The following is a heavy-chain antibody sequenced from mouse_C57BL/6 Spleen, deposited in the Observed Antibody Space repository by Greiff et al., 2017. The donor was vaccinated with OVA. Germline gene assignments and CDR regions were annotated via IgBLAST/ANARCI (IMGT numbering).Heavy chain of an antibody. CDR1: GFTFSSYA. V-gene: IGHV5-9-1*02. D-gene: IGHD2-1*01. CDR3: TRDRKDYGNYDGVMDY. CDR2: ISSGGDYI. J-gene: IGHJ4*01. Sequence: EVMLVESGEGLVKPGGSLKLSCAASGFTFSSYAMSWVRQTPEKRLEWVAYISSGGDYIYYADTVKGRFTISRDNARNTMYLQMSSRKSEDTAMYYCTRDRKDYGNYDGVMDYWGQGTSVTVSS.